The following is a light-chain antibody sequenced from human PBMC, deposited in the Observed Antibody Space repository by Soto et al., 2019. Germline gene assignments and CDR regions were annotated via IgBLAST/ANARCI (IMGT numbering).Light chain of an antibody. V-gene: IGLV2-11*01. CDR3: CSYAGNYEL. Sequence: QSALTQPPSVSGSPGQSVTISCTGTSSDVGGYNYVSWFQQHPGKAPKLMIYDVTKRPSGVPDRFSGSKSGNTASLTISGLQAEDEADYYCCSYAGNYELFGGGTKLTVL. J-gene: IGLJ2*01. CDR1: SSDVGGYNY. CDR2: DVT.